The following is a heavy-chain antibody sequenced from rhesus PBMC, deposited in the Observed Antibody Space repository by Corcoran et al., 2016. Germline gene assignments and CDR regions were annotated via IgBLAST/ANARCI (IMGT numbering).Heavy chain of an antibody. Sequence: QVPLQESGPGLVKPSETLSLTCTVSGGSISSGYGWSWIRQPPGKGLEWIGPIYGGLGSTSYNPPLKSRVTISKDTSKNHFSLKLTYMTAADTAVYDCARGRMGGSLDVWGRGVLVTVSS. CDR3: ARGRMGGSLDV. J-gene: IGHJ5-2*02. V-gene: IGHV4S7*01. D-gene: IGHD3-34*01. CDR2: IYGGLGST. CDR1: GGSISSGYG.